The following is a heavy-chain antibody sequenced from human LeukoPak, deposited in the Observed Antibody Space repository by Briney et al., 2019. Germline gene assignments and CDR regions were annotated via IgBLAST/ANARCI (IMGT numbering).Heavy chain of an antibody. CDR3: ARVAPIVGTTGGALDI. CDR2: IIPIFGTA. D-gene: IGHD1-26*01. J-gene: IGHJ3*02. CDR1: GGTFSSYA. V-gene: IGHV1-69*05. Sequence: SVKVSCKASGGTFSSYAISWVRQAPGQGLEWMGGIIPIFGTANYAQKFQGRVTMTRDTSVSTAYMELSSLRSDDTAVYYCARVAPIVGTTGGALDIWGQGTMVTVSS.